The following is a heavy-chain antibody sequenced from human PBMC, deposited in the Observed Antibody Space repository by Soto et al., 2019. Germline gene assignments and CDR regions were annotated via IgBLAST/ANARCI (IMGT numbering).Heavy chain of an antibody. J-gene: IGHJ6*03. CDR2: IIPILGIA. Sequence: ASVKVSCKASGGTFSSYTISWVRQAPGQGLEWMGRIIPILGIANYAQKFQGRVTITADKSTSTAYMELSSLRSEDTAVYYCARGATGTAYYYYYMDVWGKGTTVTVSS. V-gene: IGHV1-69*02. D-gene: IGHD1-1*01. CDR1: GGTFSSYT. CDR3: ARGATGTAYYYYYMDV.